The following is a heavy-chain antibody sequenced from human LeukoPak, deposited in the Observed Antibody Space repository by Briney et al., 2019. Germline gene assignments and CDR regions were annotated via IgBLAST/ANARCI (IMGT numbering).Heavy chain of an antibody. CDR1: GFTFSTYC. V-gene: IGHV3-74*01. J-gene: IGHJ4*02. CDR2: ICPDGTVT. Sequence: GGSLRLSCAASGFTFSTYCMHWVRQAPGKGPMWVSRICPDGTVTNYADSVKARFIISRDNARNTVYLQMNSLRAEDTAVYYCAKDRKYCSSTSCPYYFDYWGQGTLVTVSS. CDR3: AKDRKYCSSTSCPYYFDY. D-gene: IGHD2-2*01.